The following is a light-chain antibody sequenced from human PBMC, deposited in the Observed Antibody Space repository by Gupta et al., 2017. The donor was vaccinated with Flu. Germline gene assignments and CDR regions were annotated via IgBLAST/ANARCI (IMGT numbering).Light chain of an antibody. CDR1: QSFHSNY. CDR3: QQDGNSPLT. CDR2: GAS. J-gene: IGKJ4*01. V-gene: IGKV3-20*01. Sequence: IVLTQSPGTLSFSPGERATLSCRASQSFHSNYLAWYQQKPGQAPMLLIFGASSRATGIPDRISGSGSGTDFTLAISRLEPEDFAVYYCQQDGNSPLTFGGGTKVEIK.